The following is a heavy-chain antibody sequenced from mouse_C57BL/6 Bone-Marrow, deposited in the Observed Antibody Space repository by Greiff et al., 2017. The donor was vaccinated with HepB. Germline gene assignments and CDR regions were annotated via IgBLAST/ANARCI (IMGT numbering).Heavy chain of an antibody. Sequence: VQRVESGPELVKPGASVKISCKASGYAFSSSWMNWVKQRPGKGLEWIGRIYPGDGDTNYNGKFKGKATLTADKSSSTAYMQLSSLTSEDSAVYFCARGYYGSCAMDYWGQGTSVTVSS. CDR2: IYPGDGDT. D-gene: IGHD1-1*01. CDR3: ARGYYGSCAMDY. J-gene: IGHJ4*01. CDR1: GYAFSSSW. V-gene: IGHV1-82*01.